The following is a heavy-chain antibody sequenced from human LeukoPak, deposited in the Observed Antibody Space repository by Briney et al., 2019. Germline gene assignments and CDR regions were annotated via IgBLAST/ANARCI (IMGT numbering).Heavy chain of an antibody. D-gene: IGHD3-10*01. Sequence: SQTLSLTCTVSGGSISSGSYYWSWIRQPAGKGLEWIGRVYTSGSTNYNPSLKSRVTISVDTSKNQFSLKLRSVTAADTAVYYCARGLWFGDENPPYFDYWGQGTLDTVSS. J-gene: IGHJ4*02. CDR3: ARGLWFGDENPPYFDY. CDR2: VYTSGST. V-gene: IGHV4-61*02. CDR1: GGSISSGSYY.